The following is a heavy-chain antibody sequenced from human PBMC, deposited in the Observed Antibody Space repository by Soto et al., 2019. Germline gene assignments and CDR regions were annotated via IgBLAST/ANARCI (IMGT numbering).Heavy chain of an antibody. J-gene: IGHJ5*02. Sequence: QVHLVQSGAEVKKPGASVKVSCEASGYTFSTHTIHWVRQAPGQRLEWMGWINADNGNTKYSEKFQGRVTITRDTSASTAYMELSSLKSEDTAVYYCARSQIFLRHLPGRNCLDPWGQGTLVTVSS. V-gene: IGHV1-3*01. CDR1: GYTFSTHT. CDR3: ARSQIFLRHLPGRNCLDP. D-gene: IGHD3-9*01. CDR2: INADNGNT.